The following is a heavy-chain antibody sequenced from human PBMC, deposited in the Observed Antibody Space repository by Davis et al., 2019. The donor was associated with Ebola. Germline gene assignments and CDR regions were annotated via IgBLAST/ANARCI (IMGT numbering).Heavy chain of an antibody. V-gene: IGHV3-43*02. D-gene: IGHD6-19*01. Sequence: GESLKISCAASGFTFDDYTMHWVRQAPGKGLEWVSLISGDGGSTYYADSVKGRFTISRDNSKNTLYLQMNSLRAEDTAVYYCAKEGPLGIAVARYYFDYWGQGTLVTVSS. J-gene: IGHJ4*02. CDR1: GFTFDDYT. CDR2: ISGDGGST. CDR3: AKEGPLGIAVARYYFDY.